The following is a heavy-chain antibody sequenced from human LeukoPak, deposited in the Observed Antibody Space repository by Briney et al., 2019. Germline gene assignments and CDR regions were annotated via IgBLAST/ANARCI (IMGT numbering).Heavy chain of an antibody. CDR3: ATLDHAAGYYFDY. V-gene: IGHV1-24*01. Sequence: GASVKVSCKVSGYTLTELSMHWVRQAPGKGLEWMGGFNPEDGETIYAQKFQGRVTMTKDTSTDTAYMELSSLRSEDTAVYYCATLDHAAGYYFDYWGQGTLVTVSS. CDR2: FNPEDGET. D-gene: IGHD2-15*01. J-gene: IGHJ4*02. CDR1: GYTLTELS.